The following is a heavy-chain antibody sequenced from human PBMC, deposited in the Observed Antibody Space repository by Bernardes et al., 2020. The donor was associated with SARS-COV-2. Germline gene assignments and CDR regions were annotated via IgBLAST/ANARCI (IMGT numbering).Heavy chain of an antibody. V-gene: IGHV3-74*01. CDR1: GFTFSTYW. Sequence: GGSLRLSCAASGFTFSTYWMHWVRQAPGKGLVWVSRMNSDGSTTTYADSVKGRFTISRDNAKNTLYLQMNSLRAEDTAVYYCARGGPEGSGTYYNDCWGQGTLVTVSS. CDR3: ARGGPEGSGTYYNDC. CDR2: MNSDGSTT. D-gene: IGHD3-10*01. J-gene: IGHJ4*02.